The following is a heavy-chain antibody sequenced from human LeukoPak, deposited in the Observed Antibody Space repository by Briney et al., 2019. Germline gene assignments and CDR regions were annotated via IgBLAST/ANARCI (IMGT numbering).Heavy chain of an antibody. CDR2: IYYSRST. D-gene: IGHD5-12*01. J-gene: IGHJ4*02. CDR3: ARGDGSGYGIFDY. V-gene: IGHV4-30-4*01. Sequence: SETLSLTCTVSGASISSGGYYWNWIRQPPGKGLEWIGYIYYSRSTSYSPSLKSRLTISVDTSKNQFSLKLSSVTAADTAVYYCARGDGSGYGIFDYWGQGTLVTVSS. CDR1: GASISSGGYY.